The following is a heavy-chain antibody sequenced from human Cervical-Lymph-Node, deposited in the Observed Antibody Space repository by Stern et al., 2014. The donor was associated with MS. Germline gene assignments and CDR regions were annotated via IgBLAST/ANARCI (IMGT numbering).Heavy chain of an antibody. V-gene: IGHV1-2*02. Sequence: VQLVESGAEVKKTGASVKVSCKASGYTFNGYYMHWVRQAPGQRLEWMGWVNPNSGGTKYVQRFQGRVTLTRDTSIGTAYMELNTLTSDDTAMYYCARGGSNYRYGVDVWGQGTTVTVSS. CDR3: ARGGSNYRYGVDV. J-gene: IGHJ6*02. CDR2: VNPNSGGT. CDR1: GYTFNGYY. D-gene: IGHD5-18*01.